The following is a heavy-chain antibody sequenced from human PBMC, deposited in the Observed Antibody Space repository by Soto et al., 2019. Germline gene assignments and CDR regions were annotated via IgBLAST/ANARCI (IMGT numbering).Heavy chain of an antibody. V-gene: IGHV3-23*01. CDR3: ARDPGYDIPYYFDY. J-gene: IGHJ4*02. Sequence: GGSLRLSXTASGFTFSSYAMSWVRQAPGKGLEWVSAISGSGGSTYYADSVKGRFTISRDNSKNTLYLQMNSLRAEDTAVYYCARDPGYDIPYYFDYWGQGTLVTVSS. CDR2: ISGSGGST. D-gene: IGHD5-12*01. CDR1: GFTFSSYA.